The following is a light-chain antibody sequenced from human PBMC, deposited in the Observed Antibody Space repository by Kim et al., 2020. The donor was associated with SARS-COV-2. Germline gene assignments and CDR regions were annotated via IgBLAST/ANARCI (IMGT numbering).Light chain of an antibody. CDR1: QRVRSY. CDR2: DAS. J-gene: IGKJ1*01. V-gene: IGKV3-11*01. CDR3: QQRSNWPRT. Sequence: WAPGERATLSCRASQRVRSYLAWEQQKPGQAPSLLIYDASNRATGIPARFSGSGSGTDFTLTISSLEPEDFAVYYCQQRSNWPRTFGQGTKVDIK.